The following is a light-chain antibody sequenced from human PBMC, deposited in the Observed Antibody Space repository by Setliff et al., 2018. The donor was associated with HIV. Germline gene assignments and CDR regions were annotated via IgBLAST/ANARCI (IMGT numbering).Light chain of an antibody. Sequence: LTQPASVSGSPGQSVTISCTGTSSDVGGYNFVSWYQQHPGKTPELLIYDVTNRPSGVSDRFSGSKSGNTASLTISGLQPEDEADYYCSSYTSTRALLFGGGTKVTV. J-gene: IGLJ2*01. CDR1: SSDVGGYNF. CDR2: DVT. CDR3: SSYTSTRALL. V-gene: IGLV2-14*03.